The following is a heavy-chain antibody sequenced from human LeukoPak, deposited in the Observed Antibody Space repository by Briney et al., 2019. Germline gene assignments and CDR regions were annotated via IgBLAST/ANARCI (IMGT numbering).Heavy chain of an antibody. D-gene: IGHD6-19*01. CDR3: ARDGNIAVAASFFDAFDF. Sequence: PGGSLRLSCVASGFTFRGYCMTWGRQAPGGGLGRGAHIVPDGILKYYMDSVRGGFTISRDNAKNSLDLRVTSLRAEDAAVYYCARDGNIAVAASFFDAFDFWRQGTMVSVSS. V-gene: IGHV3-7*01. CDR1: GFTFRGYC. CDR2: IVPDGILK. J-gene: IGHJ3*01.